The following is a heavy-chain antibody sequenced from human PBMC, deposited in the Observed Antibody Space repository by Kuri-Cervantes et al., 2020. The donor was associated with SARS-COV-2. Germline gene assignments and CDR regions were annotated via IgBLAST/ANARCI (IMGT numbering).Heavy chain of an antibody. J-gene: IGHJ4*02. CDR3: ARQDTAAGFMDY. Sequence: SETLSLTCIVSGGSISYGSFYWGWNRQPPGKGMEWIGTFYYSGSTYYNPSLKSRVTISVDTSKNQFSLKLSSVTAADTAVYYCARQDTAAGFMDYWGQGTLVTVSS. CDR1: GGSISYGSFY. V-gene: IGHV4-39*01. CDR2: FYYSGST. D-gene: IGHD6-13*01.